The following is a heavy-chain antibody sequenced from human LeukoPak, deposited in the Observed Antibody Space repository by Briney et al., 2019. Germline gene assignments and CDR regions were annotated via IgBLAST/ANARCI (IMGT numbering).Heavy chain of an antibody. J-gene: IGHJ5*02. Sequence: PSETLSLTCTVSGDSISGSNYHWGWIRQPPGKGLEWFGTVHHTGRAFYNPSLRGRTTVSVDTSKNEFSLKLTSVTAADTAVYYCAREPDAWGQGILVIVSS. CDR2: VHHTGRA. CDR1: GDSISGSNYH. V-gene: IGHV4-39*07. CDR3: AREPDA.